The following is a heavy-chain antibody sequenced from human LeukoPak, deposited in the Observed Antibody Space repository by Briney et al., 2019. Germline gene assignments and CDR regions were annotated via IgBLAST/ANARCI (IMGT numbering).Heavy chain of an antibody. V-gene: IGHV1-69*06. J-gene: IGHJ4*02. D-gene: IGHD3-16*02. Sequence: SVKVSCKASGGTFSSYAISWVRQAPGQGLEWMGGIIPIFGTANYAQKFQGRVTITADKSTSTAYMELSSLRSEDTAVYYCARVRNYVWGSYRYTSASTVDYWGQGTLVTVSS. CDR1: GGTFSSYA. CDR3: ARVRNYVWGSYRYTSASTVDY. CDR2: IIPIFGTA.